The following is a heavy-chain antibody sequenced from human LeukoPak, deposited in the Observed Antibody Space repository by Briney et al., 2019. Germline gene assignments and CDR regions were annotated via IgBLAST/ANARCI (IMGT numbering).Heavy chain of an antibody. CDR2: ISSSSSYI. D-gene: IGHD5-12*01. J-gene: IGHJ4*02. CDR3: ARDRNSGYDSSFDY. V-gene: IGHV3-21*01. Sequence: GGSLRLSCAASGFTFSSYSMNWVRQAPGKGLEWASSISSSSSYIYYADSVKGRFTISRDNAKNSLYLQMNSLRAEDTAVYYCARDRNSGYDSSFDYWGQGTLVTVSS. CDR1: GFTFSSYS.